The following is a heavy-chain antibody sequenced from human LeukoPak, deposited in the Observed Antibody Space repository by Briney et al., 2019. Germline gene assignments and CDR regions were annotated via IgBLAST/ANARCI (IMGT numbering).Heavy chain of an antibody. CDR1: GFTFSSYS. J-gene: IGHJ4*02. CDR2: ISSSSSYI. V-gene: IGHV3-21*01. CDR3: ARGAIISGWYV. Sequence: GGSLRLSCAASGFTFSSYSMNWVRQAPGKGLEWVSSISSSSSYIYYADSVKGRFTISRDNAKNSLYLQMNSLRAEDTAVYYCARGAIISGWYVWGQGTLVTVSS. D-gene: IGHD6-19*01.